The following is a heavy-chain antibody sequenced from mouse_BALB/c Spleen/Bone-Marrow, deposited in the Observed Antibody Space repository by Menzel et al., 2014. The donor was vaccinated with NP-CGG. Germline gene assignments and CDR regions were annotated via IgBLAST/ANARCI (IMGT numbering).Heavy chain of an antibody. Sequence: VKLVESGAELVRPGSSVKISCKASGYAFSSYWVNWVKQRPGQGLEWIGQIYPGDGDTNYNGKFRGKATLTADKSSSTAYMQLSSLTFEDSAVYFCARWGGENYVNYCAMDYWGQGTSVTVS. J-gene: IGHJ4*01. CDR2: IYPGDGDT. D-gene: IGHD1-1*01. CDR1: GYAFSSYW. V-gene: IGHV1-80*01. CDR3: ARWGGENYVNYCAMDY.